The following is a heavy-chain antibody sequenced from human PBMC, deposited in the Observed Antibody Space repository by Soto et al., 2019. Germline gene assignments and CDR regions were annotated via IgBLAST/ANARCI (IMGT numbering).Heavy chain of an antibody. Sequence: PGGSLRLSCAASGFTFSNVWMSWVRQAPGKGLEWVGRIKNKIDGWTTDYAAPVKGRFTISRHDSKNTVYLQMSSLKTEDTGVYYCTTNDAFDIWGQGTMVTVSS. CDR2: IKNKIDGWTT. CDR1: GFTFSNVW. V-gene: IGHV3-15*01. J-gene: IGHJ3*02. CDR3: TTNDAFDI.